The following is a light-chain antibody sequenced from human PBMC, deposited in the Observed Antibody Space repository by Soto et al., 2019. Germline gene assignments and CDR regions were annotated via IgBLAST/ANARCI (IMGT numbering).Light chain of an antibody. V-gene: IGLV2-8*01. CDR3: SSFARGDNPHVL. Sequence: QSALTQPPSASGSPGQSVTISCTGTSSDVGGSDYVSWYQQDPGKASKLIIYEVTKRPAGVPDRFSGSKSGNTASLTVSGLQADDESYYYCSSFARGDNPHVLFGGGTKVTVL. CDR1: SSDVGGSDY. CDR2: EVT. J-gene: IGLJ2*01.